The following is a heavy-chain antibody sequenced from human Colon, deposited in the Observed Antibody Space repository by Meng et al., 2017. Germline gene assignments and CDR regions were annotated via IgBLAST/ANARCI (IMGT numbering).Heavy chain of an antibody. J-gene: IGHJ4*02. CDR3: ARDGFLYYFDY. V-gene: IGHV3-30*01. CDR1: GFTFSSYA. D-gene: IGHD5-12*01. Sequence: GESLKISCAASGFTFSSYAMHWVRQAPGKGLEWVAVISYDGSNKYYADSVKGRFTISRDNSKNTLYLQMNSLRAEDTAVYYCARDGFLYYFDYWGQGTLVTVSS. CDR2: ISYDGSNK.